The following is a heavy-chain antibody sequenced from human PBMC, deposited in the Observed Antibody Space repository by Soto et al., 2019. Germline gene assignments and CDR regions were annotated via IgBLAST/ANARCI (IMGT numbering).Heavy chain of an antibody. J-gene: IGHJ4*02. Sequence: SSETLSLTCTVSVGSISSSHWWTWVRQPPGKGLEWIAEIYHSGSTNYNPSLESRVTISVDKSKNQFSLNLFSMTAADTAIYYCAAHSGATYGPLDYWGQGALVT. CDR1: VGSISSSHW. CDR3: AAHSGATYGPLDY. V-gene: IGHV4-4*02. CDR2: IYHSGST. D-gene: IGHD3-10*01.